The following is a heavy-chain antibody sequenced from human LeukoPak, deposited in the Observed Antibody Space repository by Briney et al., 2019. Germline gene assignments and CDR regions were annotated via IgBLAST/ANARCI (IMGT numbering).Heavy chain of an antibody. CDR3: AKDRGGESVGKYGMDV. J-gene: IGHJ6*02. D-gene: IGHD3-16*01. Sequence: GGSLRLSCAASGFTFSSYVMTWVRQAPGKGLEWVSGISGSGGTTFYADSVKGRFTISRDNSKNTVYLQMNSLRAEDTAVYYCAKDRGGESVGKYGMDVWGQGTTVTVSS. CDR2: ISGSGGTT. V-gene: IGHV3-23*01. CDR1: GFTFSSYV.